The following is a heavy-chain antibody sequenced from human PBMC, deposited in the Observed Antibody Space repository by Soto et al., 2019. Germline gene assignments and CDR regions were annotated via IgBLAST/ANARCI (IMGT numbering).Heavy chain of an antibody. Sequence: GGSLRLSCTAPGFTFNSYGFNWVRQAPGKGLEWVAVIWYDGNTKYYADSVKGRFTISRDNLRSTVYLQMNSLTAEDTAVYYCARPLVAPVAGPYYYGMDVWGQGTTVTVSS. J-gene: IGHJ6*02. V-gene: IGHV3-33*01. CDR2: IWYDGNTK. CDR1: GFTFNSYG. D-gene: IGHD6-19*01. CDR3: ARPLVAPVAGPYYYGMDV.